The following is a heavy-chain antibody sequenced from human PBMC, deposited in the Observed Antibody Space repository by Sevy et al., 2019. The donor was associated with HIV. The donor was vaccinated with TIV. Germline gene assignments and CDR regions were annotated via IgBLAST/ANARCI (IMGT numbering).Heavy chain of an antibody. Sequence: GGSLRLSCAASGFTFSSYWMHWVRQAPGKGLLWVSRINSDGSSTSYAYSVKGRFTISRDNAKNTLYLQMNSLRAEDTAVYYCASDREPGYDFWSGYYSPYFDYWGQGTLVTVSS. CDR1: GFTFSSYW. J-gene: IGHJ4*02. V-gene: IGHV3-74*01. D-gene: IGHD3-3*01. CDR3: ASDREPGYDFWSGYYSPYFDY. CDR2: INSDGSST.